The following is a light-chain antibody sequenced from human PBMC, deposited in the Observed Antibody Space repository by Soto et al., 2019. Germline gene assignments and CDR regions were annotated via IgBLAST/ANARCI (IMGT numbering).Light chain of an antibody. CDR1: QGISSY. Sequence: ALRMSQSPSSLSATPGDRATIXXRASQGISSYVDGDQQKPGKAPKVXIDAASTLQSGGPSRFSGSGFGTDFTLTISSLQAEDFASYYCQQLRSDTSTFGGGTKVEIK. CDR2: AAS. CDR3: QQLRSDTST. V-gene: IGKV1-8*01. J-gene: IGKJ4*01.